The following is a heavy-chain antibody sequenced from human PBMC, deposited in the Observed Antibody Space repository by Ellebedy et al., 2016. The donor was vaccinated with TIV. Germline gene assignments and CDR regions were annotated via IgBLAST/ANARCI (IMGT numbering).Heavy chain of an antibody. CDR1: GGTFSSHA. V-gene: IGHV1-69*13. D-gene: IGHD2/OR15-2a*01. CDR2: IIALYGTT. CDR3: ARERFRHRMFDF. Sequence: SVKVSXXTSGGTFSSHAISWVRQTPGQGLEWMGGIIALYGTTNYAQKFQGRLTVIADESTSTAYMELSSLRLEDTAMYYCARERFRHRMFDFWGQGTLVTVSS. J-gene: IGHJ4*02.